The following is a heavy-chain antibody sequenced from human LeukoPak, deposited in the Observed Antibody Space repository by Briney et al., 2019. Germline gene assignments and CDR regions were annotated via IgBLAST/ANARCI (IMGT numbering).Heavy chain of an antibody. CDR1: GFTFSRYA. J-gene: IGHJ4*02. Sequence: GGSLRLSCAASGFTFSRYAMSWVRQAPGKGLEWVSGISGNGASTYHADSVKGRFTISRDNSKNTLYLQMNSLRAEDTAVYYCARDLLGDWGQGTLVTVSS. CDR2: ISGNGAST. D-gene: IGHD2-15*01. CDR3: ARDLLGD. V-gene: IGHV3-23*01.